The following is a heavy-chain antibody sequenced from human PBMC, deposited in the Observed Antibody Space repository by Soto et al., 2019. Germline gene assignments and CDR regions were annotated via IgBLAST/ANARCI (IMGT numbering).Heavy chain of an antibody. V-gene: IGHV4-59*01. D-gene: IGHD5-12*01. Sequence: SETLSLTCTVSGGSISSYYWSWIRQPPGKGLEWIGYIYYSGSTNYNPSLKSRVTISVDTSKNQFSLKLSSVTAADTAVYYCATYSGYDHTFDYWGQGTLVTVSS. J-gene: IGHJ4*02. CDR3: ATYSGYDHTFDY. CDR2: IYYSGST. CDR1: GGSISSYY.